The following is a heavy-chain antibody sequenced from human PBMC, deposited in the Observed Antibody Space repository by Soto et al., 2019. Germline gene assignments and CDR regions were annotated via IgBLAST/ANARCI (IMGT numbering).Heavy chain of an antibody. V-gene: IGHV4-34*01. CDR3: ARAFTGGGICSSTSCYGNGMDV. J-gene: IGHJ6*02. CDR2: INHSGST. Sequence: NPSETLSLTCAVYGGSFSGYYWSWIRQPPGKGLEWIGEINHSGSTNYNPSLKSRVTISVDTSKNQFSLKLSSVTAADTAVYYCARAFTGGGICSSTSCYGNGMDVWGQGTTVTVSS. D-gene: IGHD2-2*01. CDR1: GGSFSGYY.